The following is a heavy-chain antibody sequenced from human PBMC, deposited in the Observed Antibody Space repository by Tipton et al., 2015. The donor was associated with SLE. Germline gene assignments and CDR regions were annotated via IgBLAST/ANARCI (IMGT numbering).Heavy chain of an antibody. CDR3: ARGGTYYYDRGAFDI. J-gene: IGHJ3*02. Sequence: TLSLTCTVSGGSISSSSYYWGWIRQPPGKGLEWIGSIYYSGSTYYNPSLKSRVTISVDTSKNQFSLKLSSVTAADTAVYYCARGGTYYYDRGAFDIWGQGTMVAVSS. CDR1: GGSISSSSYY. D-gene: IGHD3-22*01. CDR2: IYYSGST. V-gene: IGHV4-39*07.